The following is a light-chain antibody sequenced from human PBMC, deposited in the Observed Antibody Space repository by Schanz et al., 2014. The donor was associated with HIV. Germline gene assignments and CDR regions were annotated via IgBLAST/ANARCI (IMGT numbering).Light chain of an antibody. CDR1: QSISSSL. J-gene: IGKJ4*01. Sequence: IVLTQSPGTLSLSPGERGTLSCRASQSISSSLLAWYQKKPGQAPTLLIYAASRRASGIPDRFSGSGSGADFTLNISGLEPEDVATYYCQSYNSAPLTFGGGTKVEIK. CDR2: AAS. CDR3: QSYNSAPLT. V-gene: IGKV3-20*01.